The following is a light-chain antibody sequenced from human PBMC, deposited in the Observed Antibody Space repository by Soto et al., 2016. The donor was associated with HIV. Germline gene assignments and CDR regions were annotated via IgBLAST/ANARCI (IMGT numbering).Light chain of an antibody. Sequence: DIRMTQSPSTLSASLGDRVTITCRASQSINKWLAWYQQKPGKAPNLLIYKASTSQSGVPSTFSGSGSGTEFTLIISSLQPDDFATYYCQQYNSYSSFGQGTKVEIK. J-gene: IGKJ1*01. V-gene: IGKV1-5*03. CDR3: QQYNSYSS. CDR1: QSINKW. CDR2: KAS.